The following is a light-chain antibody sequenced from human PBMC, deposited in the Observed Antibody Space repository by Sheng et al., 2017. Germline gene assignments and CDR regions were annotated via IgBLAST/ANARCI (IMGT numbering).Light chain of an antibody. CDR3: NSRDSSGNHLGV. J-gene: IGLJ3*02. V-gene: IGLV3-19*01. Sequence: SSELTQDPAVSVALGQTVRITCQGDSLRSYYASWYQQKPRQAPVLVIYGKNNRPSGIPDRFSGSSSGKTASLTITGAQAEDEADYYCNSRDSSGNHLGVFGGGTKLTVL. CDR2: GKN. CDR1: SLRSYY.